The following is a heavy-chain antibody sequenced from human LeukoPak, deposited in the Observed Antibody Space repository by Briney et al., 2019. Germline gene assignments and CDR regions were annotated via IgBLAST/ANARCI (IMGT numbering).Heavy chain of an antibody. D-gene: IGHD7-27*01. CDR3: ARKRALGVNWFDP. J-gene: IGHJ5*02. Sequence: GASVKVSCKASGYTFTRYDIKWVRQASGQGLEWMGWMSPNSGDTYYAQKFRGRVTMTRDTSISTAYMELSGLRSDDTAVYYCARKRALGVNWFDPWGQGTLVTVSS. CDR2: MSPNSGDT. V-gene: IGHV1-8*01. CDR1: GYTFTRYD.